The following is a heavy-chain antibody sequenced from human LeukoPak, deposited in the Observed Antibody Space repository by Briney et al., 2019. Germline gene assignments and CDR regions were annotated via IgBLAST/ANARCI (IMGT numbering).Heavy chain of an antibody. CDR1: GFTFSSYG. V-gene: IGHV3-33*01. J-gene: IGHJ4*02. CDR3: ARGGVNYWNPRY. CDR2: IWYDGSNK. Sequence: GRSLRLSCAASGFTFSSYGMHWVRQAPGKGLEWVAVIWYDGSNKYYADSVKGRFTISRDNSKNTLYLQMNSLRAEDTAVYYCARGGVNYWNPRYWGQGTLVTVSS. D-gene: IGHD1-1*01.